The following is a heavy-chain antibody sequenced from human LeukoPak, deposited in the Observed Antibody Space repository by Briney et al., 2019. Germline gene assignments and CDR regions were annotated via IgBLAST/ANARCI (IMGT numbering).Heavy chain of an antibody. V-gene: IGHV4-30-4*08. J-gene: IGHJ4*02. D-gene: IGHD6-13*01. Sequence: SGTLSLTCTVSGDSITRGDYYWTWIRQPPGKGLEWIGYIYYSGSTYYNPSLKSRVTISVDTSKNQFSLKLSSVTAADTAVYYCARGDLYSSSWSDWGQGTLVTVSS. CDR3: ARGDLYSSSWSD. CDR2: IYYSGST. CDR1: GDSITRGDYY.